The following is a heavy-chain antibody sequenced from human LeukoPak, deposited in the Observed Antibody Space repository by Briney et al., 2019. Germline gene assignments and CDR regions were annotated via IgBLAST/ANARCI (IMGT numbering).Heavy chain of an antibody. CDR2: ISGNTVST. CDR3: AKDSSSAWFDP. J-gene: IGHJ5*02. Sequence: GGSLRLSCVASGFTFSSYAMSWVRQAPGKGLEWVSTISGNTVSTYYADSVKGRFTISRDNSRNTLYLQMNSLRAEDMAVYYCAKDSSSAWFDPWGRGTLVTVSS. CDR1: GFTFSSYA. V-gene: IGHV3-23*01.